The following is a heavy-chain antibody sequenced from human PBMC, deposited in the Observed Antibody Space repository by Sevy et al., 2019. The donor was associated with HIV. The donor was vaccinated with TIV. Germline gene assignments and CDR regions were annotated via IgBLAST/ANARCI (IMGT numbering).Heavy chain of an antibody. V-gene: IGHV3-66*02. CDR3: VSLFLSYRSGWSYFDY. J-gene: IGHJ4*02. CDR1: GFTVNDKY. CDR2: IFRSGST. D-gene: IGHD6-19*01. Sequence: GGSLRLSCAISGFTVNDKYIIWVRQAPGKGLEWVSVIFRSGSTYYADSAKGRFTISRDSSKNTVYLQMNSVRAEDTAVYYCVSLFLSYRSGWSYFDYWGQGTLVTVSS.